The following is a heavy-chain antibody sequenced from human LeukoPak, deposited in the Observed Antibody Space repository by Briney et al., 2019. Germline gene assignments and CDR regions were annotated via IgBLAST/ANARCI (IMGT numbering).Heavy chain of an antibody. V-gene: IGHV4-59*01. CDR3: ARHSSSSRGWFDP. J-gene: IGHJ5*02. CDR2: IYYSGST. Sequence: KASETLSFNCTVSGGSISSYYWSWIRQPPGKGLEWIGYIYYSGSTNYNPSLKTRVTISVDTSKNQFSLKLSSVTAADTAVYYCARHSSSSRGWFDPWGQGTLVTVSS. CDR1: GGSISSYY. D-gene: IGHD6-6*01.